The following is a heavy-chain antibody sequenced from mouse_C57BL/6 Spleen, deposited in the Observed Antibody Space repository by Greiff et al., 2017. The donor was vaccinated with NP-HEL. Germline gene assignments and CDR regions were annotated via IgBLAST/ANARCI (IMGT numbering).Heavy chain of an antibody. Sequence: EVQLQESGPVLVKPGASVKMSCKASGYTFTDYYMNWVKQSHGKSLEWIGVINPYNGGTSYNQKFKGKATLTVDKSSSTAYMELNSLTSEDSAVYYCARSPSYGSSYLDYWGQGTTLTVSS. V-gene: IGHV1-19*01. CDR3: ARSPSYGSSYLDY. D-gene: IGHD1-1*01. CDR2: INPYNGGT. CDR1: GYTFTDYY. J-gene: IGHJ2*01.